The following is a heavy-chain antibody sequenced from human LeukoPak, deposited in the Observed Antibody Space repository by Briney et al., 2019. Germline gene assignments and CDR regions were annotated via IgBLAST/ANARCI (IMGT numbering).Heavy chain of an antibody. CDR2: IYYSGST. V-gene: IGHV4-59*01. Sequence: SETLSLTCTVSGGSISSYYWSWIRQPPGKGLEWIGYIYYSGSTNYNPSLKSRVTISVGTSKNQFSLKLSSVTAADTVVYYCARESRGAAALDYWGQGTLVTVSS. CDR1: GGSISSYY. J-gene: IGHJ4*02. CDR3: ARESRGAAALDY. D-gene: IGHD6-13*01.